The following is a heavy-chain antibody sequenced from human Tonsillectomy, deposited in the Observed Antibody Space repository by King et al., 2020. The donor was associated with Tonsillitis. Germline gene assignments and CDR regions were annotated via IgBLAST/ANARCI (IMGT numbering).Heavy chain of an antibody. CDR1: GFTFSSYA. Sequence: VQLVESGGGLVQPGGSLRLSCAASGFTFSSYAMRWVRQAPGKGLEWVSAISGSGGTTYYADSVKGRFTISRDNSKNTLFLQMNSLGAEDTAVYYCAGGYSYGDDYWGQGTLVTVSS. CDR2: ISGSGGTT. D-gene: IGHD5-18*01. V-gene: IGHV3-23*04. J-gene: IGHJ4*02. CDR3: AGGYSYGDDY.